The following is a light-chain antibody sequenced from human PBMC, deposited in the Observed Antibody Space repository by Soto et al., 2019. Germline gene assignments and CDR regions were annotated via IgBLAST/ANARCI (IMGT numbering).Light chain of an antibody. CDR2: EVR. CDR1: SSDVGRYNY. Sequence: QSALTQAASVSGSPGQSITISCTGTSSDVGRYNYVSWYQQHPGKAPKLMIYEVRNRPSGVSSRFSGSKSGNTASLTISGLQAEDEAEYYCNSYTSSTTWVFGGGTKLTVL. CDR3: NSYTSSTTWV. J-gene: IGLJ3*02. V-gene: IGLV2-14*01.